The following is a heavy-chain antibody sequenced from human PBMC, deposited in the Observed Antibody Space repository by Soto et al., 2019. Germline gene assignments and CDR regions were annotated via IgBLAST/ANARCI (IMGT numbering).Heavy chain of an antibody. CDR2: IIPIFGTA. CDR3: ASVPPDDYYDSSGYSGWFDP. J-gene: IGHJ5*02. D-gene: IGHD3-22*01. CDR1: GGTISSYA. V-gene: IGHV1-69*06. Sequence: SLKVACKTSGGTISSYAISWVRQAPGQGLEWMGGIIPIFGTANYAQKFQGRVTITADKSTSTAYMELSSLRSEDTAVYYCASVPPDDYYDSSGYSGWFDPWGQGTLVTVSS.